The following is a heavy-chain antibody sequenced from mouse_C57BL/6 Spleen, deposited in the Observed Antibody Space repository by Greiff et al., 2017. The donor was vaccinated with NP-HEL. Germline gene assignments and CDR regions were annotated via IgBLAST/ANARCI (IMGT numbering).Heavy chain of an antibody. V-gene: IGHV1-4*01. D-gene: IGHD4-1*01. Sequence: QVQLQQSGAELARPGASVKMSCKASGYTFTSYTMHWVKQRPGQGLEWIGYINPSSGYTKYNQKFKDKDTLTADKSSSTAYMQLSSLTSEDSAVYYCARSGLGRGYFDYWGQGTTLTVSS. CDR3: ARSGLGRGYFDY. CDR1: GYTFTSYT. CDR2: INPSSGYT. J-gene: IGHJ2*01.